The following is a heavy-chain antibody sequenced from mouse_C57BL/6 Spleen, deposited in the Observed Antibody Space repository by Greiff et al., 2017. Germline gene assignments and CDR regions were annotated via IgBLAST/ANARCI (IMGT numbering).Heavy chain of an antibody. J-gene: IGHJ3*01. CDR1: GFNFKDYY. CDR2: IDPADGDT. V-gene: IGHV14-1*01. D-gene: IGHD1-1*01. CDR3: AIYYWGGGCWFDY. Sequence: VQLQQSGAELVRPGASVKLSCTASGFNFKDYYMHWVKQRPEQGLEWIGRIDPADGDTKYDPKFQGKATMTADTSSTTAYLQLSSLTSENTAVYYCAIYYWGGGCWFDYWGKGTMVTVSA.